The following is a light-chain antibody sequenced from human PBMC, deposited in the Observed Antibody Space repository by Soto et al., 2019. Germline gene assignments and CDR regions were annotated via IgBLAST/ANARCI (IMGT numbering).Light chain of an antibody. J-gene: IGKJ1*01. V-gene: IGKV2-28*01. CDR1: HNLLHSNGKTF. CDR3: MQALQTPRT. Sequence: EIVMTQSPLFLSVSPGEPASISCRSSHNLLHSNGKTFLDWYLQRPGRSPQLLISLGSSRASGVPDRFSGSGSGTDFTLKISRVEAEDVGFYYCMQALQTPRTFGQGTKLELK. CDR2: LGS.